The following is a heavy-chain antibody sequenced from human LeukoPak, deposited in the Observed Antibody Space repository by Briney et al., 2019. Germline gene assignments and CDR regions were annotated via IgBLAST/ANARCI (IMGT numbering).Heavy chain of an antibody. Sequence: SETLSLTCSVSGDFITAYYWSWIRQPPGKGLEWIGYVYYSGSTEYNPSLRSRVTISLQMSKHQFSLNLTSVTAADTAVYYCASNTGTVFDYWGQGALVTVSS. CDR1: GDFITAYY. CDR2: VYYSGST. V-gene: IGHV4-59*12. D-gene: IGHD7-27*01. J-gene: IGHJ4*02. CDR3: ASNTGTVFDY.